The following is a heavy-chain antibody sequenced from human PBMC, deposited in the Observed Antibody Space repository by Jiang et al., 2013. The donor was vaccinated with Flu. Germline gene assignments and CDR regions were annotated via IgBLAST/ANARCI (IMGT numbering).Heavy chain of an antibody. D-gene: IGHD6-13*01. CDR1: GYTFTSYG. Sequence: GAEVKKPGASVKVSCKASGYTFTSYGISWVRQAPGQGLEWMGWISAYNGNTNYAQKLQGRVTMATDTSTSTAYMELRSLRSDDTAVYYCATPFYSSSWYWDYYYGMDVWGQGTTVTVSS. CDR3: ATPFYSSSWYWDYYYGMDV. V-gene: IGHV1-18*01. J-gene: IGHJ6*02. CDR2: ISAYNGNT.